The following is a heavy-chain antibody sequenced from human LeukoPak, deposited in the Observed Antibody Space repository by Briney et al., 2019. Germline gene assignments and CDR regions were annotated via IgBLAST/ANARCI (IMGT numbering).Heavy chain of an antibody. J-gene: IGHJ6*02. V-gene: IGHV4-34*01. CDR2: INHSGST. Sequence: SETLSLTCAVYGGSFSGYYWSWIRQPPGKGLEWIGEINHSGSTNYNPSLKSRVTISVDTSKNQFSLKLSSVTAADTAVYYCASLEATIYYYGMGVWGQGTTVTVSS. CDR1: GGSFSGYY. D-gene: IGHD1-26*01. CDR3: ASLEATIYYYGMGV.